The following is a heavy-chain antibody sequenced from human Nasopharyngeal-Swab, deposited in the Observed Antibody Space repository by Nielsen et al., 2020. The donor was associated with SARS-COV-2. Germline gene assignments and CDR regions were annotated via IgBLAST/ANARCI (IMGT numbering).Heavy chain of an antibody. D-gene: IGHD5-24*01. V-gene: IGHV4-61*02. CDR2: IYTSGST. Sequence: LSCTVSGGSISSSSYYWSWIRQPAGKGLEWIGRIYTSGSTNYNPSLKSRVTISVDTSKNQFSLKLSSVTAADTAVYYCARAGRDGYKLKYPADYWGQGTLVTVSS. J-gene: IGHJ4*02. CDR3: ARAGRDGYKLKYPADY. CDR1: GGSISSSSYY.